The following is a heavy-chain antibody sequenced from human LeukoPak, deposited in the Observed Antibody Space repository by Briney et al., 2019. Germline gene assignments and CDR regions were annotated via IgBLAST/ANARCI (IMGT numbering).Heavy chain of an antibody. J-gene: IGHJ4*02. V-gene: IGHV1-69*05. CDR2: IIPIFGTA. CDR3: ARGSLNYDILTGPPDY. CDR1: VGTFSSYA. Sequence: SVNVPCKSSVGTFSSYAIRWVRQARRQGLEWVGSIIPIFGTANYAQKFQDRVTITTDESTSTAYMELSSLRSEDTAVYYCARGSLNYDILTGPPDYWGQGTLVTVSS. D-gene: IGHD3-9*01.